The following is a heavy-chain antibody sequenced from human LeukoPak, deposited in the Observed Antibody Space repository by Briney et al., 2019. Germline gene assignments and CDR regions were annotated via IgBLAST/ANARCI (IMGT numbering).Heavy chain of an antibody. CDR2: INTNTGNP. CDR3: ARGTDYDFWSGYYRYYYYYMDV. D-gene: IGHD3-3*01. J-gene: IGHJ6*03. CDR1: GYTFTSYA. Sequence: ASVKVSCKASGYTFTSYAMNWVRQAPGQGLEWMGWINTNTGNPTYAQGFTGRFVFSLDTSVSTAYLQISGLKAEDTAVYYCARGTDYDFWSGYYRYYYYYMDVWGKGTTVTVSS. V-gene: IGHV7-4-1*02.